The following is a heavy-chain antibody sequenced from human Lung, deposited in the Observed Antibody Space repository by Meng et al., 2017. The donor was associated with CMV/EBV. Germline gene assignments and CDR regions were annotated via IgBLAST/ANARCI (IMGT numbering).Heavy chain of an antibody. D-gene: IGHD2-2*01. CDR2: MNPNSGNT. Sequence: SXXVSXKASGYTFTTYDINWVRQATGQGLEWMGWMNPNSGNTGYAQKFQGRVTLTRVTSISTAYMELSSLTSDDTAVYYCARTRIEVEPDGRKIKYYNYGMDVWGQGTXVTVSS. CDR3: ARTRIEVEPDGRKIKYYNYGMDV. V-gene: IGHV1-8*01. J-gene: IGHJ6*02. CDR1: GYTFTTYD.